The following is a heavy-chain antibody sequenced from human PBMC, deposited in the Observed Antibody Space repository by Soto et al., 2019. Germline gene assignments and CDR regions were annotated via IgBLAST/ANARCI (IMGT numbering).Heavy chain of an antibody. J-gene: IGHJ4*02. CDR2: ITAYNGNT. Sequence: ASVKVSCKASGYTFTSYGITWVRQAPGQGLEWMGWITAYNGNTNYPQRLQGRVTMTTDTATTTVYMELRSLKSDDTAVYYCARDRGGSAWQPFGYWGPGTPVTLSS. D-gene: IGHD6-19*01. CDR1: GYTFTSYG. CDR3: ARDRGGSAWQPFGY. V-gene: IGHV1-18*04.